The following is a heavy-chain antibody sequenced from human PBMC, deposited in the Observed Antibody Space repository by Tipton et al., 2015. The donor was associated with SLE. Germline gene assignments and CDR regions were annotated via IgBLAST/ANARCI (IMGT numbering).Heavy chain of an antibody. D-gene: IGHD3-10*01. CDR3: AREVDTMDDSDAFDI. J-gene: IGHJ3*02. V-gene: IGHV4-31*03. CDR2: ISYRGGA. Sequence: TLSLTCTVSFGSINSANHFWSWVRQLPGEGLGWIGFISYRGGAYYNPPLQSRVTISLDMSKNQFSLTMTSVTAADTAMYFCAREVDTMDDSDAFDIWGQGTMVTVSS. CDR1: FGSINSANHF.